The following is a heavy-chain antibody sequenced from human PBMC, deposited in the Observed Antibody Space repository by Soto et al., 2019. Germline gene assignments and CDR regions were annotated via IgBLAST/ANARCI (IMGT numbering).Heavy chain of an antibody. CDR3: ARIGDYYDSSGYYPTGY. D-gene: IGHD3-22*01. Sequence: GESLKISCKGSGYSFSSYWITWVRQMPGKGLEWMGRIDPSDSYTNYSPSFQGHVTISADKSISTAYLQWSSLKASDTAMYYCARIGDYYDSSGYYPTGYWGQGTLVTVSS. CDR2: IDPSDSYT. CDR1: GYSFSSYW. J-gene: IGHJ4*02. V-gene: IGHV5-10-1*01.